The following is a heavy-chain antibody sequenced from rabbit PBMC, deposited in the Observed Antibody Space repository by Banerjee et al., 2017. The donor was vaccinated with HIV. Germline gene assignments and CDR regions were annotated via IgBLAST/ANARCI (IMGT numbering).Heavy chain of an antibody. J-gene: IGHJ4*01. V-gene: IGHV1S40*01. D-gene: IGHD6-1*01. CDR1: GFSFSANS. Sequence: QSLEESGGDLVKPGASLTLTCTASGFSFSANSMCWVRQAPGKGLEWIGCIYADDGSTDYASWVNGRFTISRTSSTTVTLQMASLTAADTATYFCARSPDNYSYGSDLWGP. CDR3: ARSPDNYSYGSDL. CDR2: IYADDGST.